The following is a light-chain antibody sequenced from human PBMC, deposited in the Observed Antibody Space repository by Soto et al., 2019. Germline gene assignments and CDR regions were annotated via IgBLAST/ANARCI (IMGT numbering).Light chain of an antibody. CDR3: QQYESTPPT. CDR1: QSVLYSSNNKNY. J-gene: IGKJ2*01. V-gene: IGKV4-1*01. Sequence: DIVMTQSPDSLAVSLGERATINCKSSQSVLYSSNNKNYLAWYQQRPGQPPKLLIYWASTGESGVPDRISGSGSGTDFTLTITSLQAEDVAVYYCQQYESTPPTFGQGTKLEIK. CDR2: WAS.